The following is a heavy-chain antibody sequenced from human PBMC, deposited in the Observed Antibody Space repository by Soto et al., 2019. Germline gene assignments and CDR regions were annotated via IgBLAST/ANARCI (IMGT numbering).Heavy chain of an antibody. CDR3: ARDARVAAAGTFDY. V-gene: IGHV1-18*01. CDR2: ISAYNGNT. D-gene: IGHD6-13*01. Sequence: ASVKVSCKASGYTFTSYGISWVRQAPGQGLEWMGWISAYNGNTNYAQKLQGRVTMTTDTSTSTAYMELRSLRSDDTAMYYCARDARVAAAGTFDYWGQGTLVTVSS. J-gene: IGHJ4*02. CDR1: GYTFTSYG.